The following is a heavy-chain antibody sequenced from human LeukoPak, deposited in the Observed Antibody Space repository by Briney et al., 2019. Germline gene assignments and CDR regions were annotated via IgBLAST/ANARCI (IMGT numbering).Heavy chain of an antibody. V-gene: IGHV3-21*01. CDR3: ARVPSGSHPLSYFVL. D-gene: IGHD1-26*01. J-gene: IGHJ1*01. CDR1: AFTFSYYS. Sequence: PGGSLRLSCAASAFTFSYYSMNWVRQAPGKGLEWVSSISSSHNSYIFYSESVKGRFTISRDNAKNSLYLQMNSLRAEDTAVYYCARVPSGSHPLSYFVLWGQDTLVTVSS. CDR2: ISSSHNSYI.